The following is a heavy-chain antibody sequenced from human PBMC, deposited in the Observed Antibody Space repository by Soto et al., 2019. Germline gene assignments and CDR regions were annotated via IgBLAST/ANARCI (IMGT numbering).Heavy chain of an antibody. V-gene: IGHV1-46*01. D-gene: IGHD6-6*01. Sequence: ASVEVSCEASGYSFTAFHIHWVRQAPGLGLQWMGIINPNLGHSNTAQRFQGRVAMTWDTSTSTVYMELSSLTSDDTAVYYCARAPYSTSSFFFDHWGPGTTLTVYS. CDR1: GYSFTAFH. J-gene: IGHJ4*02. CDR3: ARAPYSTSSFFFDH. CDR2: INPNLGHS.